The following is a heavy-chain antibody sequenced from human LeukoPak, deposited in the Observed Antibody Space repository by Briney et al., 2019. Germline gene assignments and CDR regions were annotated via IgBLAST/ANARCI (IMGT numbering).Heavy chain of an antibody. V-gene: IGHV3-74*01. CDR1: GFSVSSNY. D-gene: IGHD3-22*01. J-gene: IGHJ4*02. CDR3: ARGVSSGYSIFDY. Sequence: GGSLRLSCAASGFSVSSNYMNWVRQAPGKGLEWVSRINSDGSSTSYADSVKGRFTISRDNAKNTLYLQMNSLRAEDTAVYYCARGVSSGYSIFDYWGQGTLVTVSS. CDR2: INSDGSST.